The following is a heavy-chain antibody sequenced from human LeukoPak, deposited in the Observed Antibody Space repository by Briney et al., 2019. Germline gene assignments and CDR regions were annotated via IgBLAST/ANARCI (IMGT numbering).Heavy chain of an antibody. CDR3: ARPVRVLYSSRWYYEY. J-gene: IGHJ4*02. Sequence: GESLKFSCQGSGYSFTSYWIGWVRQLPGKGLEWTGIIYPGDSDTRYSPSFQGQVTISADKSISTAYLQWSSLKASDDAVFYCARPVRVLYSSRWYYEYQGQGTVVTVSS. CDR1: GYSFTSYW. D-gene: IGHD6-19*01. CDR2: IYPGDSDT. V-gene: IGHV5-51*01.